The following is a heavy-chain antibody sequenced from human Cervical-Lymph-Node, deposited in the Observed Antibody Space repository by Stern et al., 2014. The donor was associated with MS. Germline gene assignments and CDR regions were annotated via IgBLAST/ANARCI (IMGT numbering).Heavy chain of an antibody. D-gene: IGHD6-19*01. J-gene: IGHJ4*02. CDR1: GFTFSDYY. Sequence: EKLLEYGGGLVKPGGSLRLSCAASGFTFSDYYMSWIRQAPGQGLEWVSYISSSASTIYYADSVKGRFPISRDYAKNSLYLQMNSLRAEDTAVYYCARDSPSWGWCFDYWGQGTLVTVSS. V-gene: IGHV3-11*01. CDR3: ARDSPSWGWCFDY. CDR2: ISSSASTI.